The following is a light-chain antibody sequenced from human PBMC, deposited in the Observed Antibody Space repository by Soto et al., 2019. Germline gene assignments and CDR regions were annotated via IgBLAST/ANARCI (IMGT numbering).Light chain of an antibody. CDR2: RNS. CDR3: VLYMRSGISV. CDR1: SSNIGAGYD. J-gene: IGLJ2*01. Sequence: QSVLTQPPSVSGAPGQRVTISCTGSSSNIGAGYDVHWYQQLPGTAPKLLIYRNSNRPSGVPDRFSGSKSGTSASLAITGLQAEDEADYYCVLYMRSGISVFGGGTKVTVL. V-gene: IGLV1-40*01.